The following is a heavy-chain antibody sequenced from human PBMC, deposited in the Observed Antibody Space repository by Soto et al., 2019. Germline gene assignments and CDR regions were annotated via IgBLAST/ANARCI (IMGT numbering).Heavy chain of an antibody. D-gene: IGHD3-22*01. J-gene: IGHJ4*02. CDR3: AKTYYYDSSGYVFGYFDY. V-gene: IGHV4-4*02. Sequence: PSETLSLTCAVSGGSISSSNWWSWVRQPPGKGLEWIGEIYHSGSTNYNPSLKSRVTISVDKSKNQFSLKLSSVTAADTAVYYCAKTYYYDSSGYVFGYFDYWGQGTLVT. CDR1: GGSISSSNW. CDR2: IYHSGST.